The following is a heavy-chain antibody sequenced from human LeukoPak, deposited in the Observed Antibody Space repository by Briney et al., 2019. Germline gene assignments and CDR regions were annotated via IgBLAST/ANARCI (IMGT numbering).Heavy chain of an antibody. V-gene: IGHV3-23*01. Sequence: GGSLRLSCAASGFTFSSYGMSWVRLAPGKGLEWVSSISDSGGSTYYADSVKGRFTISRDNSKNTLYLQMNSLRAEDTAVYYCAKKVAVAGTKGPVDYWGQGTLVTVSS. D-gene: IGHD6-19*01. J-gene: IGHJ4*02. CDR1: GFTFSSYG. CDR3: AKKVAVAGTKGPVDY. CDR2: ISDSGGST.